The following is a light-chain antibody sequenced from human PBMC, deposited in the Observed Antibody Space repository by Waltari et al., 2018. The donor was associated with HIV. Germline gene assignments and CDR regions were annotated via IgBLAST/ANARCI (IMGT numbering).Light chain of an antibody. V-gene: IGLV3-16*01. CDR1: ALPKNY. CDR2: KDS. Sequence: SYELTQPPSVSVSLGQMARITCSGEALPKNYAYWYQQKPGQFPVLVIYKDSERPSGIPERFSGSSSGTIVTLTISGVQAEDEADYYCLSADSSGGRVFGGGTKLTVL. CDR3: LSADSSGGRV. J-gene: IGLJ2*01.